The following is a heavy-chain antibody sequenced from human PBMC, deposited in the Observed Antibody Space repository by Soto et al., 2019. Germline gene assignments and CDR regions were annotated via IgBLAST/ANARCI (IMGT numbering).Heavy chain of an antibody. CDR2: ISARTGDT. J-gene: IGHJ4*02. CDR3: GVQYDY. Sequence: GGSLRLSCEASGLNFTRHPMIWVRQGPGKGLEWVAAISARTGDTAYADSVRGRFTLSRDTSTYTMYLQMNNLRADDTAVYYCGVQYDYWGQGTLVTVSS. CDR1: GLNFTRHP. V-gene: IGHV3-23*01.